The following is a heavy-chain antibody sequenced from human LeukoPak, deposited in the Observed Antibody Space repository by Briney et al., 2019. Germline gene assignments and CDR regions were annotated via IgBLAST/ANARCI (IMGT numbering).Heavy chain of an antibody. CDR1: GYSISSGYY. CDR3: ARDGGSYSYMDV. J-gene: IGHJ6*03. Sequence: ASETLSLTCTVSGYSISSGYYWGWIRQPPGKGLEWIGSIYHSGSTYYNPSLKSRVTISVDTSKNQFSLKLSSVTAADTAVYYCARDGGSYSYMDVWGKGTTVTVSS. D-gene: IGHD1-26*01. CDR2: IYHSGST. V-gene: IGHV4-38-2*02.